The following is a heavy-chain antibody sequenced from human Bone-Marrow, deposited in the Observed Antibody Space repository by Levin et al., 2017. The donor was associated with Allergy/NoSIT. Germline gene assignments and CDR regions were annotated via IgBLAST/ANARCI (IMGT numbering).Heavy chain of an antibody. CDR2: IIPIFGTA. CDR3: ARGRVVVTAILRHGYFDL. D-gene: IGHD2-21*02. J-gene: IGHJ2*01. V-gene: IGHV1-69*01. Sequence: GLEXMGEIIPIFGTANYAQKFQGRVTISADVSTSTAYMELSSLRSDDTAVYYCARGRVVVTAILRHGYFDLWGRGTLVTVSS.